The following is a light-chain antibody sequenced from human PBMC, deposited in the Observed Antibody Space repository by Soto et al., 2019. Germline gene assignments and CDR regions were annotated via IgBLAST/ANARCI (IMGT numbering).Light chain of an antibody. CDR2: AAS. CDR1: QGISSW. Sequence: DIQMTQSPSSVSASVGDRVTITCRASQGISSWLAWYQQKPGKAPKLLIYAASSLHSGVPSSFSGSVSGTVFTLTLSSQQPEDFSAYYCQRANSFPSTFGPGTKVDIK. V-gene: IGKV1-12*02. J-gene: IGKJ3*01. CDR3: QRANSFPST.